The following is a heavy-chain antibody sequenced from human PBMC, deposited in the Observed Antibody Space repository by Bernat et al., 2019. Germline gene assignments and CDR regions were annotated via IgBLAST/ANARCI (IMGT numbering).Heavy chain of an antibody. V-gene: IGHV3-74*02. D-gene: IGHD5-12*01. Sequence: VQLVESGGGVVQPGRSLRLSCAASGFTLSNYWMHWVRQAPGKGLVWVSRINSDGSSTSYADSVKGRFTISRDNAKNTLYLQMNSLRAEDRAVYYCAKGGATISDYWGQGTLVTVSS. CDR3: AKGGATISDY. CDR2: INSDGSST. J-gene: IGHJ4*02. CDR1: GFTLSNYW.